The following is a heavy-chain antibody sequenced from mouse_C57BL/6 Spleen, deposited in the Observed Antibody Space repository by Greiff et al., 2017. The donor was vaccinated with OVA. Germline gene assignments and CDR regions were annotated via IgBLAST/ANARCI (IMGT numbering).Heavy chain of an antibody. D-gene: IGHD2-4*01. CDR3: ARATYDYDESYWYFDV. J-gene: IGHJ1*03. CDR2: ISYSGST. CDR1: GYSITSDY. Sequence: EVKLQQSGPGLAKPSQTLSLTCSVTGYSITSDYWNWIRKFPGNKLEYMGYISYSGSTYYNPSLKSRISITRDTSKNQYYLQLNSVTTEDTATYDCARATYDYDESYWYFDVWGTGTTVTVSS. V-gene: IGHV3-8*01.